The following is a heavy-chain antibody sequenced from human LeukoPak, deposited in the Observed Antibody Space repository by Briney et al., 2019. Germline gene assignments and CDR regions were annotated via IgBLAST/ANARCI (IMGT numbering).Heavy chain of an antibody. V-gene: IGHV3-9*01. Sequence: PGGSLRLSCAASGFTFDDYAMHWVRQAPGKGLEWVSGIRWNSGNIDYADSVKGRFTISRDNAKSSLYLQMNSLRVEDTAVYYCARGRGTEDYTQHSFDIWGQGTVVTVSS. J-gene: IGHJ3*02. CDR2: IRWNSGNI. CDR3: ARGRGTEDYTQHSFDI. D-gene: IGHD4-11*01. CDR1: GFTFDDYA.